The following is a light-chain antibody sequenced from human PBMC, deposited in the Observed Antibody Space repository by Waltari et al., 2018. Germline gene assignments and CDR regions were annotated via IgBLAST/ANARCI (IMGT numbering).Light chain of an antibody. CDR1: QSVSSK. V-gene: IGKV3-15*01. Sequence: ETVMTQPATLSVSPGERVTLSCRASQSVSSKLAWYQQKRGQAPRLLIYGASTRVSDGPDRFSGSGSGTEFILTISSLRSEDLAVYFCQQYHGWPLITFGQGTRLEIK. CDR3: QQYHGWPLIT. J-gene: IGKJ5*01. CDR2: GAS.